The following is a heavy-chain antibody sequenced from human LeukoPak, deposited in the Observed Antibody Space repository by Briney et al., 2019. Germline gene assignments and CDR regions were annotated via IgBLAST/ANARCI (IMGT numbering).Heavy chain of an antibody. CDR3: AIGRYYDYVWGSYRYNWFDP. V-gene: IGHV4-34*01. Sequence: SETLSLTCAVYGGSFSGYYWSWIRQPPGKGLEWIGEINHSGSTNYNPSLKSRVTISVDTSKNQFSLKLSSVTAADTAVCYCAIGRYYDYVWGSYRYNWFDPWGQGTLVTVSS. CDR1: GGSFSGYY. CDR2: INHSGST. J-gene: IGHJ5*02. D-gene: IGHD3-16*02.